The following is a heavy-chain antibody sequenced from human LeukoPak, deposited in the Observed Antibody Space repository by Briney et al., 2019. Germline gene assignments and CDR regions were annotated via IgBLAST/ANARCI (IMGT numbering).Heavy chain of an antibody. CDR1: GYTLTELS. Sequence: ASVKVSCKVSGYTLTELSMHWVRQAPGKGLEWMGGFDPEEGETIYAQKFQGRVTMTEDTSTGTGYMELSSLRSEDTAVYFCATQLGGVALYSIAWGEVYWGQGTLVTVSS. CDR3: ATQLGGVALYSIAWGEVY. V-gene: IGHV1-24*01. CDR2: FDPEEGET. J-gene: IGHJ4*02. D-gene: IGHD6-13*01.